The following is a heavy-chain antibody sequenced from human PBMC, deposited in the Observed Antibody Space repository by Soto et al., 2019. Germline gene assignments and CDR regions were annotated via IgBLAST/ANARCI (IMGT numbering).Heavy chain of an antibody. CDR1: GFTFTSSA. Sequence: QMQLVQSGPEVKKPGTSVKVSCKASGFTFTSSAVQWVRQARGQRLEWIGWIVVGSGTTNYAQKFQERVTITRDMSTSTAYMELSSLRSEDTAVYYCAADRGNSSSWYPYYFDYWGQGTLVTVSS. V-gene: IGHV1-58*01. D-gene: IGHD6-13*01. J-gene: IGHJ4*02. CDR2: IVVGSGTT. CDR3: AADRGNSSSWYPYYFDY.